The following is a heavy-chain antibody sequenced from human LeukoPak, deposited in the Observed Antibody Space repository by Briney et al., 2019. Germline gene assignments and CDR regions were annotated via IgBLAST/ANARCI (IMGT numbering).Heavy chain of an antibody. Sequence: GGSLRLSCAASGFTFSSYAMHWVRQAPGKGLEWVAVISYDGSNKYYADSVKGRFTISRDNSKNTLYLQMNSLRAEDTAVYYCSKLWFGELDAFDIWGQGTMVTVSS. V-gene: IGHV3-30*04. CDR1: GFTFSSYA. CDR2: ISYDGSNK. CDR3: SKLWFGELDAFDI. J-gene: IGHJ3*02. D-gene: IGHD3-10*01.